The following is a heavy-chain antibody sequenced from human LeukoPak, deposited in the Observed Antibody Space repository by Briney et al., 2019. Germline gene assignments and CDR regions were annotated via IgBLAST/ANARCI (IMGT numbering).Heavy chain of an antibody. D-gene: IGHD3-10*01. Sequence: GGSLRLSCAASGFTFHDYDMSWVRQSPGKGLEWVSGINWNGDRTGYADSVKGRFTISRDNAKKSLYLQMNSLRAEDTALYYFARRDYYGSGSPDFWGQGTLVTVSS. CDR3: ARRDYYGSGSPDF. J-gene: IGHJ4*02. CDR2: INWNGDRT. CDR1: GFTFHDYD. V-gene: IGHV3-20*04.